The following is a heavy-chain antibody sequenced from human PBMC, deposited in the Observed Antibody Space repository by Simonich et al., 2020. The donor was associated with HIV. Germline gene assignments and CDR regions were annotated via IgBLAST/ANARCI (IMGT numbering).Heavy chain of an antibody. V-gene: IGHV4-59*01. CDR2: IYYRGST. Sequence: QVQLQESSPGLVKPSETLSLTCNVSGGYIRSNYWSWIRQPPGKGLERIGYIYYRGSTNYTPSLKSRFTMSIDTSERQFALYLSSVTAADTAVDYCARVAFHNHDSRYFDDWGQGTLVTVSS. D-gene: IGHD3-22*01. J-gene: IGHJ4*02. CDR3: ARVAFHNHDSRYFDD. CDR1: GGYIRSNY.